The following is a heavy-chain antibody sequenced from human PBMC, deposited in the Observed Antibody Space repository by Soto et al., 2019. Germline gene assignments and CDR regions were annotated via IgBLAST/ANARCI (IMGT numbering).Heavy chain of an antibody. CDR2: TYYRSNWRH. CDR3: ARGVARNGFDL. D-gene: IGHD6-19*01. V-gene: IGHV6-1*01. CDR1: GDSVSSNTAA. Sequence: SQTLSLTCAISGDSVSSNTAAWNWIRSSPSRGLEWLGRTYYRSNWRHDYAVSVKSRITVNPDTSKNHFSLQLNSVTPDDTAVYYYARGVARNGFDLWGQGTLVTVSS. J-gene: IGHJ4*02.